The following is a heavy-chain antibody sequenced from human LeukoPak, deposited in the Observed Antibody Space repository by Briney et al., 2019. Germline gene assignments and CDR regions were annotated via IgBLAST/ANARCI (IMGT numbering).Heavy chain of an antibody. CDR3: AKAVADAFDI. Sequence: PGGSLRLSGAASGFTFSSYGMHWVRQAPGKGLEWVAVIWYDGSNKYYADSVKGRFTISRDNSKNTLYLQMNSLRAEDTAVYYCAKAVADAFDIWGQGTMVTVSS. V-gene: IGHV3-33*06. CDR1: GFTFSSYG. D-gene: IGHD6-19*01. J-gene: IGHJ3*02. CDR2: IWYDGSNK.